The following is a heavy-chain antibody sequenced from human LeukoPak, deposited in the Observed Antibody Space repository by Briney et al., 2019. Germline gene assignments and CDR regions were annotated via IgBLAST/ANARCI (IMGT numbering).Heavy chain of an antibody. J-gene: IGHJ4*02. Sequence: GGSLRLSCAASGFTFTSYAMSWVRQAPGKGLEWVSVISGSGGSTYYADSVKGRFTISRDNSKNTLYLQMSSLRAEDTAVYYCAIEDWTGFDYWGQGTLVTASS. CDR3: AIEDWTGFDY. CDR1: GFTFTSYA. V-gene: IGHV3-23*01. CDR2: ISGSGGST. D-gene: IGHD3/OR15-3a*01.